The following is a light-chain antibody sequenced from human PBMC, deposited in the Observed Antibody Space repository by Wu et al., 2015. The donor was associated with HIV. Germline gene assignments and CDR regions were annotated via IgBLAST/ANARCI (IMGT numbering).Light chain of an antibody. CDR1: EDLDSDY. V-gene: IGKV3-20*01. J-gene: IGKJ2*01. Sequence: EIVLTQSPGTLSLSPGESATLSCRATEDLDSDYLAWFQQRPGQTPTLLIYGASYRATGIPDRFSASGSGTDFSLTIRRVEPEDFAVYYCQQYNSSPYNFGQGTKLEMK. CDR3: QQYNSSPYN. CDR2: GAS.